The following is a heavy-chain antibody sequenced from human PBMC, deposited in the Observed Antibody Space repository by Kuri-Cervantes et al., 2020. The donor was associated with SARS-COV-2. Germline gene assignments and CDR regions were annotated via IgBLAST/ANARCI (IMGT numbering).Heavy chain of an antibody. D-gene: IGHD1-26*01. CDR3: ASELLWYFDL. Sequence: SCKASGYTFTSYAMHWVRQAPGKGLEWVAVISYDGSNKYYADSVKGRFTISRDNSKNTLYLQMNSLRAEDTAVYYCASELLWYFDLWGRGTLVTVSS. V-gene: IGHV3-30*04. CDR1: GYTFTSYA. CDR2: ISYDGSNK. J-gene: IGHJ2*01.